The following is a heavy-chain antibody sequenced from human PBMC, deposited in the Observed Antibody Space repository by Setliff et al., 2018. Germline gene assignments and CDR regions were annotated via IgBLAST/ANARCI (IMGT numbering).Heavy chain of an antibody. CDR1: GHSIDSDSY. CDR2: LYRTANT. D-gene: IGHD3-10*01. CDR3: ARQSGSGSSPYFDF. V-gene: IGHV4-38-2*01. Sequence: SETLSLTCAVSGHSIDSDSYWGWIRQSPGKGLEWIGSLYRTANTYYNPAVRSRVAISPDTSKNQFSLRLTSVTAADTAVYYCARQSGSGSSPYFDFWGQGTLGTSPQ. J-gene: IGHJ4*02.